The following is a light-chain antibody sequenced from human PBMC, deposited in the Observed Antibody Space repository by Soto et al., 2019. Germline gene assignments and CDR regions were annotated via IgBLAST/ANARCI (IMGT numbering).Light chain of an antibody. CDR1: SSDVGGYNY. Sequence: QSALTQPASVSGSPGQSITSSCTGTSSDVGGYNYVSWYQQHPGKAPKLMIYDVSNRPSGVSIRFSGSKSGNTASLTISGLQAEDEADYYCSSYTSSSTLYVFGTGTKLTVL. J-gene: IGLJ1*01. V-gene: IGLV2-14*01. CDR2: DVS. CDR3: SSYTSSSTLYV.